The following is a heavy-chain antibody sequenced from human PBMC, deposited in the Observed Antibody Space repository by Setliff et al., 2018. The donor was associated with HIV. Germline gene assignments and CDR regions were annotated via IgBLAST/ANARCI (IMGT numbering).Heavy chain of an antibody. CDR1: GGSISSYY. J-gene: IGHJ4*02. D-gene: IGHD3-10*01. CDR3: AREESTEDYGSGSYLPLGY. Sequence: NPSETLSLTCTVSGGSISSYYWSWIRQPAGKGLEWIGRIYTSGSTNYNPSLKSRVTMSVDTSKNQFSLKLSSVTAADTAVYYCAREESTEDYGSGSYLPLGYWGQGTLVTVSS. V-gene: IGHV4-4*07. CDR2: IYTSGST.